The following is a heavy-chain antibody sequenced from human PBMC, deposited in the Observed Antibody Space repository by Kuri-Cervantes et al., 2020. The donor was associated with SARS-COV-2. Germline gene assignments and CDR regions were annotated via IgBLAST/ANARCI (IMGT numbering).Heavy chain of an antibody. D-gene: IGHD3-3*01. CDR3: ATSQHLEWFPSGVFWYFDL. CDR2: IYYSGST. Sequence: SETLSPTCTVSSGSISSHYWSWIRQPPGKGLEWSGYIYYSGSTNYNPSLKCRVTISVDTSKNQFSVQLSSVTAADTAVYYCATSQHLEWFPSGVFWYFDLWGRGTLVTVSS. CDR1: SGSISSHY. J-gene: IGHJ2*01. V-gene: IGHV4-59*11.